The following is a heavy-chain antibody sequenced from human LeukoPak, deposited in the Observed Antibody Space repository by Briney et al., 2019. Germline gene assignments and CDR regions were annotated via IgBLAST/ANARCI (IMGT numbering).Heavy chain of an antibody. J-gene: IGHJ1*01. CDR2: IYCSGRT. D-gene: IGHD3-22*01. CDR3: ARRRYYDSSGYLE. CDR1: GDSVSRSDSY. V-gene: IGHV4-39*01. Sequence: SETLSLTCTIFGDSVSRSDSYWDWIRQPPGKGLEWIGTIYCSGRTSYSPSTKNRVTLSVDMSNNQFSLTLSSVTAADTALYFCARRRYYDSSGYLEWGQGTLVTVSS.